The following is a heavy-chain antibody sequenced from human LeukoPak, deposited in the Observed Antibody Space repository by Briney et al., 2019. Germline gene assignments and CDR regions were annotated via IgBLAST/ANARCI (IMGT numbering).Heavy chain of an antibody. CDR2: ISFDGGDI. V-gene: IGHV3-30*04. D-gene: IGHD6-19*01. CDR3: ARDPPFGSGWSQNFFDF. CDR1: GFTFDEYA. Sequence: GGSLRLSCAPSGFTFDEYAMHWVRQAPGQGLEWVALISFDGGDIYYADSVKGRFTISRDNSKSRLFLQMNNLRVDDTAVYYCARDPPFGSGWSQNFFDFWGQGTLVTVSS. J-gene: IGHJ4*02.